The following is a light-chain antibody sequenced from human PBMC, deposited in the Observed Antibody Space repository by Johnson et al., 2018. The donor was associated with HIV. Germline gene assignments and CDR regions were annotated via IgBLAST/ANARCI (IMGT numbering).Light chain of an antibody. J-gene: IGLJ1*01. CDR1: SSNIGNNY. V-gene: IGLV1-51*02. CDR3: GTWDSSRSADV. Sequence: QAVLTQPPSVSAAPGQKVTISCSGSSSNIGNNYVSWYQQLPGTAPKLLIYENNKRPSGIPDRFSGSKSGTSATLGITGLQTGDEADYYCGTWDSSRSADVFGTGPKVTVL. CDR2: ENN.